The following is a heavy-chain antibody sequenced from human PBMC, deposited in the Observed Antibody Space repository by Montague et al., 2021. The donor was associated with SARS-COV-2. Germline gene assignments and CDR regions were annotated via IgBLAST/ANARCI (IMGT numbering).Heavy chain of an antibody. J-gene: IGHJ2*01. Sequence: TLSLTCTVSGGSISSGGYYWSWIRQHPGKGLEWIGYIYYSGSTYYNPSLKSRVTISVDTSKNQFSLKLSSVTAADTAVYYCARSSAPSITIFGVSNTYCDLDLWGRGTLVTVSS. CDR2: IYYSGST. V-gene: IGHV4-31*03. CDR3: ARSSAPSITIFGVSNTYCDLDL. D-gene: IGHD3-3*01. CDR1: GGSISSGGYY.